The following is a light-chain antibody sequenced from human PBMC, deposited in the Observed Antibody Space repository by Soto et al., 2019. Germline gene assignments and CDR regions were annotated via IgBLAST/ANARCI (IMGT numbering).Light chain of an antibody. CDR2: DAS. Sequence: IQLTHSPSTLSASVGDSFPITSRASQSISSWLAWYQQKPGKAPKLLIYDASSLESGVPSRFSGSGSGTEFTLTISSLQPDDFATYYCQQYNSYPLTFGGGTKVDI. V-gene: IGKV1-5*01. CDR1: QSISSW. J-gene: IGKJ4*01. CDR3: QQYNSYPLT.